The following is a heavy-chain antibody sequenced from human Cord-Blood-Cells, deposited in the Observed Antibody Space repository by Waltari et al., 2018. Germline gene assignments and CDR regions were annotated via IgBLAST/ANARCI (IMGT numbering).Heavy chain of an antibody. Sequence: QVQLVQSGAEVKKPGSSVKVSCKASGGTFSSYAISWVRQAPGQGLGWMGGIIPIFGTANYAQKFQGRVTITADKSTSTAYMELSSLRSEDTAVYYCARGGYYGSGSYYNFAFDIWGQGTMVTVSS. J-gene: IGHJ3*02. D-gene: IGHD3-10*01. V-gene: IGHV1-69*06. CDR3: ARGGYYGSGSYYNFAFDI. CDR2: IIPIFGTA. CDR1: GGTFSSYA.